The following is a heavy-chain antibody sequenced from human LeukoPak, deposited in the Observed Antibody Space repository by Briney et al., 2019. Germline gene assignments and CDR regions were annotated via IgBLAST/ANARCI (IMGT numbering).Heavy chain of an antibody. V-gene: IGHV4-59*08. CDR1: GFTFSSYA. CDR3: ARSLLWSPYFDY. D-gene: IGHD3-10*01. CDR2: IYYSGST. Sequence: GSLRLSCAASGFTFSSYAMSWIRQPPGKGLEWIGYIYYSGSTNYNPSLKSRVTISVDTSKNQFSLKLSSVTAADTAVYYCARSLLWSPYFDYWGQGTLVTVSS. J-gene: IGHJ4*02.